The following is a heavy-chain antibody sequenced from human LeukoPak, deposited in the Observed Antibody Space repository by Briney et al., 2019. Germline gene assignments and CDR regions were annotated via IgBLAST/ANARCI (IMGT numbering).Heavy chain of an antibody. CDR1: GFSFKDYN. Sequence: GGSLRLSCAASGFSFKDYNIHWVRQAPGKGLEWVSVIYKNAITYYADTVKGRFTISRDNSKNMLYLQMNSLGAEDTAVYYCARSLRVRGVPDYMDVWGKGTTVTISS. CDR2: IYKNAIT. V-gene: IGHV3-53*01. J-gene: IGHJ6*03. CDR3: ARSLRVRGVPDYMDV. D-gene: IGHD3-10*01.